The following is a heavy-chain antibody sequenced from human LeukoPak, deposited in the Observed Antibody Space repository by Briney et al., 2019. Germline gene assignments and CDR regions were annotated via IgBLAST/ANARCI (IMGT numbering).Heavy chain of an antibody. CDR2: IWYDGSNK. CDR3: AKDLSRAHYYGMDV. CDR1: GFTFSSYG. Sequence: GGSLRLSCAASGFTFSSYGMHWVRQAPGKGPEWVAVIWYDGSNKYYADSVKGRFTISRDNSKNTLYLQMNSLRAEDTAVYYCAKDLSRAHYYGMDVWGQGTTVTVSS. J-gene: IGHJ6*02. V-gene: IGHV3-33*06.